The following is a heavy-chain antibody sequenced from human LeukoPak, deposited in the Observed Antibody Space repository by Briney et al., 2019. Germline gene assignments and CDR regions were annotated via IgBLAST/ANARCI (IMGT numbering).Heavy chain of an antibody. D-gene: IGHD2-15*01. CDR1: GYTFTGYY. CDR3: AREIRYCSGGSCPTHWFDP. J-gene: IGHJ5*02. Sequence: ASVKVSCKASGYTFTGYYMHWVRQAPGQGLEWMGWINPNSGGTNYAQKFQGRVTMTRDTSISTAYMELSRLRSADTAVYYCAREIRYCSGGSCPTHWFDPWGQGTLVTVSS. V-gene: IGHV1-2*02. CDR2: INPNSGGT.